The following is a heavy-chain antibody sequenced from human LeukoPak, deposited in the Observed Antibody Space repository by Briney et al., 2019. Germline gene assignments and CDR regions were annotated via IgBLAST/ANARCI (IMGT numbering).Heavy chain of an antibody. CDR1: GFTFSNAW. V-gene: IGHV3-15*01. CDR3: TTDLGTGYDFWTALG. D-gene: IGHD3-3*01. J-gene: IGHJ4*02. Sequence: GGSLRLSCAASGFTFSNAWMSWVRQAPGKGLEWVGRIKSKTDGGTTDYAAPVKGRFTISRDDSKNTLYLQMNSLKTEDTAVYYCTTDLGTGYDFWTALGWGQGTLVTVSS. CDR2: IKSKTDGGTT.